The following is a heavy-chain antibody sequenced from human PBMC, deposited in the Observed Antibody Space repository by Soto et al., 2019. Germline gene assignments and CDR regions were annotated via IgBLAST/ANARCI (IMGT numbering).Heavy chain of an antibody. D-gene: IGHD3-3*01. CDR3: ATAGVVEPKNYYYYGMDV. CDR1: GYTLTELS. Sequence: QVQLVQSGAEVKKPGASVKVSCKVSGYTLTELSMHWVRQAPGKGLEWMGGFDPEDGETIYAQKFQGRVTMTEDTSTDTAYMELSSLRSEDTAVYYCATAGVVEPKNYYYYGMDVWGQGTTVTVSS. J-gene: IGHJ6*02. CDR2: FDPEDGET. V-gene: IGHV1-24*01.